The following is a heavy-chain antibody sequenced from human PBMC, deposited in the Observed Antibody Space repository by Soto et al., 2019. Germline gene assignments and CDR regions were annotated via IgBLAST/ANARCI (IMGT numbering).Heavy chain of an antibody. CDR3: VRRPDGGYSFDY. CDR1: GYSFTHYW. J-gene: IGHJ4*02. V-gene: IGHV5-51*01. CDR2: IYPYDSET. Sequence: VESLKISCKGSGYSFTHYWIGWVRQMPGKGLEWMGLIYPYDSETRYSPSFQGQVTMSVDKSISTAYLQWSSLKASDTAMYYCVRRPDGGYSFDYWGQGTLVTVSS. D-gene: IGHD3-22*01.